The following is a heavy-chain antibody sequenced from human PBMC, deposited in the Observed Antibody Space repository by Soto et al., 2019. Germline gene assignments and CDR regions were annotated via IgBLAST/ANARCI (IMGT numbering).Heavy chain of an antibody. CDR1: GFTFSSYA. V-gene: IGHV3-23*01. Sequence: PGGSLRISCAASGFTFSSYAMSGVRQAPGKGLGWVSTISGSGGSTFYADSVKGQFTISRDNSKNTLYLQMNSLRVEDTATYYCTRGDYLVDYWGQGTQVTVSS. J-gene: IGHJ4*02. D-gene: IGHD4-17*01. CDR2: ISGSGGST. CDR3: TRGDYLVDY.